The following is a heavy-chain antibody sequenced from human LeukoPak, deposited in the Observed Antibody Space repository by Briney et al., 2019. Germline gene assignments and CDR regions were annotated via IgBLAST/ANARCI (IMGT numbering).Heavy chain of an antibody. CDR3: ARGYFFEGFDP. CDR2: VHPSEGT. J-gene: IGHJ5*02. D-gene: IGHD3-3*01. Sequence: SDSLSLTCAVSGDSVSHINKWTWVSQSPGKGLEWIGEVHPSEGTNYNPSLKSRVTISLDKSKNQFSLKLSSVTAADTAVYYCARGYFFEGFDPWGQGTLVTVSS. V-gene: IGHV4-4*02. CDR1: GDSVSHINK.